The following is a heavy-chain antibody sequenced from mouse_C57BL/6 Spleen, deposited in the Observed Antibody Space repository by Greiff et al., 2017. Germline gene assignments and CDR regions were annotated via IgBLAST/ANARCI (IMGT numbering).Heavy chain of an antibody. V-gene: IGHV1-82*01. CDR1: GYAFSSSW. CDR3: ARPFATVVGYFDY. CDR2: IYPGDGDT. Sequence: QVQLQQSGPELVKPGASVKISCKASGYAFSSSWMNWVKQRPGKGLEWIGRIYPGDGDTNYNGKFKGKATLTADKSSSTAYMQLSSLTSEDSAVYFCARPFATVVGYFDYWGQGTTLTVSS. J-gene: IGHJ2*01. D-gene: IGHD1-1*01.